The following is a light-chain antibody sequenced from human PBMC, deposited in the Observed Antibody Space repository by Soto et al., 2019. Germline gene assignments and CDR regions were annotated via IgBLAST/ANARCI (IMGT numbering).Light chain of an antibody. J-gene: IGLJ3*02. Sequence: QSALTQPASVSGSPGQSITLSCTGSSSDVGSYNLVSWYQQHPGKAPKLMVYESGKRPSGVSDRFFGSKSGNTASLTISGLQAEDEADYSCCSFARGTTLVFGGGTKLTVL. CDR1: SSDVGSYNL. CDR3: CSFARGTTLV. V-gene: IGLV2-23*01. CDR2: ESG.